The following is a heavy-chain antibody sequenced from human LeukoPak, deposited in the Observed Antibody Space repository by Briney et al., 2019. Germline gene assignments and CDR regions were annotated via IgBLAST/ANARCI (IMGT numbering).Heavy chain of an antibody. D-gene: IGHD2-15*01. CDR2: INPNSGGT. CDR1: GYTFTGYY. CDR3: ARAPAGYCSGGSCDPFDY. Sequence: ASVKVSCKASGYTFTGYYMHWVRQAPGQGLGWMGWINPNSGGTNYAQKFQGRVTMTRDTSISTAYMELSRLRSDDTAVYYCARAPAGYCSGGSCDPFDYWGQGTLVTVSS. J-gene: IGHJ4*02. V-gene: IGHV1-2*02.